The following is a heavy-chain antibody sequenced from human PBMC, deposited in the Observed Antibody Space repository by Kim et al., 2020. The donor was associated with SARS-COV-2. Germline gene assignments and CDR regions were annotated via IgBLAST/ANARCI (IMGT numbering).Heavy chain of an antibody. J-gene: IGHJ6*02. D-gene: IGHD1-26*01. Sequence: SETLSLTCTVSGGSISSSSYYWGWIRQPPGKGLEWIGSIYYSGSTYYNPSLKSRVTISVDTSKNQFSLKLSSVTAADTAVYYCARLTGPVGAYYGMDVWGQGTTVTVSS. CDR2: IYYSGST. V-gene: IGHV4-39*01. CDR3: ARLTGPVGAYYGMDV. CDR1: GGSISSSSYY.